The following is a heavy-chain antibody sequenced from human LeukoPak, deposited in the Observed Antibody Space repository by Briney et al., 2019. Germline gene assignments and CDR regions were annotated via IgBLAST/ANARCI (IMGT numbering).Heavy chain of an antibody. CDR3: AKVYGRHSTIVIRSWDAFDI. V-gene: IGHV3-23*01. CDR2: ISGSGGRT. CDR1: GFSFNNYA. Sequence: GGSLRLSCAVSGFSFNNYAMSWVRQDPGKGLEWVSAISGSGGRTYYADSVKGRVTISRDNSKNTLHLQMNSLRAEDTAVYYCAKVYGRHSTIVIRSWDAFDIWGQGTMVTVSS. J-gene: IGHJ3*02. D-gene: IGHD3-16*01.